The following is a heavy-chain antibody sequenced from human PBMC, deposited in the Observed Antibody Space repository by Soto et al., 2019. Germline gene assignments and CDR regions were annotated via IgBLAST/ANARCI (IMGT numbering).Heavy chain of an antibody. Sequence: GGSLRLSCAASGFPLSSNAMSWVRQAPGKGLEWVSGISGPGGSTYYADSVKGRFTISRDNSKNTLYLQMNSLRAEDTAVYYCAKHVNYDFWSGPPGYMDVWGKGPRSPSP. V-gene: IGHV3-23*01. CDR3: AKHVNYDFWSGPPGYMDV. CDR2: ISGPGGST. J-gene: IGHJ6*03. D-gene: IGHD3-3*01. CDR1: GFPLSSNA.